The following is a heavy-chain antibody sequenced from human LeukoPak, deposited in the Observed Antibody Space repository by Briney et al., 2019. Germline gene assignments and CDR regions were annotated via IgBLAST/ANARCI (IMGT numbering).Heavy chain of an antibody. V-gene: IGHV3-23*01. CDR3: AKGGSPRY. CDR2: ISGSGDST. Sequence: GGSLRLSCAASGLTFSSYAMSWVRQAPGKGLEWVSTISGSGDSTYYAESVKGRFTIYRDNSKNTMYLQMNSLRAEDTAVYYCAKGGSPRYWGQGTLVTVPS. CDR1: GLTFSSYA. D-gene: IGHD2-15*01. J-gene: IGHJ4*02.